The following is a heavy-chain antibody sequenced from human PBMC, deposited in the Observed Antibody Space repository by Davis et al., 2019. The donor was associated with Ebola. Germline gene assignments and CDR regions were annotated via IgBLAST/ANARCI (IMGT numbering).Heavy chain of an antibody. Sequence: GESLKISCAASGFTFSSYAMHWVRQAPGKGPEWVANIKEDGSEKYYVDSVKGRFTISRDNAKNSLYLQMNSLRVEDTAVYYCARDGDWGQGTLVTASS. CDR3: ARDGD. D-gene: IGHD3-16*01. CDR1: GFTFSSYA. V-gene: IGHV3-7*01. CDR2: IKEDGSEK. J-gene: IGHJ4*02.